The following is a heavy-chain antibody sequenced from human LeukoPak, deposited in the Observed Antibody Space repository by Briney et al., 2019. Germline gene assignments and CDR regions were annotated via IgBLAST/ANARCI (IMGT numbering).Heavy chain of an antibody. J-gene: IGHJ5*02. V-gene: IGHV4-39*01. CDR3: ARHGGLPAVVEGFDP. D-gene: IGHD4-23*01. Sequence: SETLSLTCTVSDGSINSSDYYWAWIRQSPGRGLEWIGSIYYSGTTFYSVSLRSRVTISIDSSKNQISLKLRSVNVSDTAVYCARHGGLPAVVEGFDPWGRGFLVTVSS. CDR1: DGSINSSDYY. CDR2: IYYSGTT.